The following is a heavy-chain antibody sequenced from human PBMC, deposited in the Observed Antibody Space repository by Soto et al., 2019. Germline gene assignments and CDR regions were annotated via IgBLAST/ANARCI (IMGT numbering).Heavy chain of an antibody. CDR1: GFTFSNYA. V-gene: IGHV3-23*01. Sequence: EVQLLESGGDLAQPGGSLRLICAASGFTFSNYAMTWVRQSPGKGLEWVSTITSAGSTFYGDTVKGRFTISRDYSKSTLYLQMTSLGAEDTAVYYCAKTDKFHSQSSGWANRFDSWGQGTLVTVSS. D-gene: IGHD6-19*01. CDR3: AKTDKFHSQSSGWANRFDS. CDR2: ITSAGST. J-gene: IGHJ4*02.